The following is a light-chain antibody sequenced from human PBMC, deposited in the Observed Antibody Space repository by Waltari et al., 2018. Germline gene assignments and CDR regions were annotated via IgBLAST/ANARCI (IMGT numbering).Light chain of an antibody. Sequence: DIQMTQSPSTLSASVGDRFTITCRASQNINKWLAWYQQTPGKAPKLLIYKASTLESGVPSRFSGSGSGTEFTLTISSLQPDDFATYYCQQYNSYSLLTFGGGTKVEIK. CDR3: QQYNSYSLLT. CDR1: QNINKW. J-gene: IGKJ4*01. CDR2: KAS. V-gene: IGKV1-5*03.